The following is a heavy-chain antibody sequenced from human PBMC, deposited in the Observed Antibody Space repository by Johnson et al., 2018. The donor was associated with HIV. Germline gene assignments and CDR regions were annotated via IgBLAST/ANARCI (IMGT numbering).Heavy chain of an antibody. Sequence: VQLVESGGGLVQPGGSLRLSCAASGFTFSTHWMSWVRQVPGKRPEWLANINPDGSQKYYVDSVTGRFTISRDNAKNSLYLQMNSLRAEDTAVYYCARARYDYVWGSYRFDAFDIWGQGTMVTVSS. CDR2: INPDGSQK. CDR1: GFTFSTHW. D-gene: IGHD3-16*02. V-gene: IGHV3-7*01. CDR3: ARARYDYVWGSYRFDAFDI. J-gene: IGHJ3*02.